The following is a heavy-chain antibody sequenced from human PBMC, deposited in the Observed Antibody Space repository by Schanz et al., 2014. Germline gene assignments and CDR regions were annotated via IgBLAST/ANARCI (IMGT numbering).Heavy chain of an antibody. CDR3: AREQIMAAAGLVDY. J-gene: IGHJ4*01. V-gene: IGHV3-23*01. CDR1: GFTFNSYA. D-gene: IGHD6-13*01. CDR2: ISHSGGSK. Sequence: EVQLLDSGGGLVQPGGSLRLSCAASGFTFNSYAMTWVRQAPGKGLEWVSSISHSGGSKYYADSVKGRFTISRDNSENTLYLQMNSLSADDTAVYYCAREQIMAAAGLVDYWGHGTLXTVSS.